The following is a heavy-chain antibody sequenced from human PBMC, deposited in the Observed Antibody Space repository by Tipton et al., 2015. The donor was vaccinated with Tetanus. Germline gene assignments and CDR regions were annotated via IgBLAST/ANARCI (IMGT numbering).Heavy chain of an antibody. CDR3: SSSPGNQYLAFFDY. CDR2: IYYSGST. V-gene: IGHV4-30-4*01. J-gene: IGHJ4*02. CDR1: GDSINSGDYY. D-gene: IGHD3-3*02. Sequence: LRLSCSVSGDSINSGDYYWSWIRQPPGKGLEWIGYIYYSGSTYYNPSLKSRVTISIDTSKNQFSLRLSSVPAADTAVYDCSSSPGNQYLAFFDYGGRGTKVTVSS.